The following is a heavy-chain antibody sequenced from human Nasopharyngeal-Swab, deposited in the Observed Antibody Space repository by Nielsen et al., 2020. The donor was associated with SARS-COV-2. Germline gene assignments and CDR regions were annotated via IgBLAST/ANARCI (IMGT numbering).Heavy chain of an antibody. J-gene: IGHJ4*02. CDR1: GGSISSGNW. D-gene: IGHD5-24*01. CDR3: ARGGYNSPLNFDY. CDR2: IYYSGIT. Sequence: SETLSLTCAVSGGSISSGNWWSWIRQPPEKGLEWIGYIYYSGITYYNPSLRSRVSMSVDTSKNQFSLMLSSVTAADTAVYYCARGGYNSPLNFDYWGQGTLVAVSS. V-gene: IGHV4-30-4*01.